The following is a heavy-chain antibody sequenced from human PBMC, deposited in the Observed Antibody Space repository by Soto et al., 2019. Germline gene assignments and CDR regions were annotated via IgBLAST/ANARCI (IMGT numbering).Heavy chain of an antibody. D-gene: IGHD2-2*02. CDR3: ARDNCSSTSCYTEGYFDY. J-gene: IGHJ4*02. V-gene: IGHV4-31*03. Sequence: KPSETLSLTCTVSGGSISSGGYYWSWIRQHPGKGLEWIGYIYYSGSTYYNPSLKSRVTISVDTSKNQFSLKLSSVTAADTAVYYCARDNCSSTSCYTEGYFDYWGQGTLVTVSS. CDR2: IYYSGST. CDR1: GGSISSGGYY.